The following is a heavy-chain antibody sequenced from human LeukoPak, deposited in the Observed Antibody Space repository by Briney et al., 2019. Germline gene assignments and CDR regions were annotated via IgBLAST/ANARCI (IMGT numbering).Heavy chain of an antibody. Sequence: GGSLRLSCAASGFTFSSYSMNWVRQASGKGLEWVSSISSSSSYIYYADSVKGRFTISRDNAKNSLYLQMNSLRAEDTAVYYCARDGYSSSWYGPDYYYGMDVWGQGTTVTVSS. CDR1: GFTFSSYS. D-gene: IGHD6-13*01. CDR2: ISSSSSYI. CDR3: ARDGYSSSWYGPDYYYGMDV. V-gene: IGHV3-21*01. J-gene: IGHJ6*02.